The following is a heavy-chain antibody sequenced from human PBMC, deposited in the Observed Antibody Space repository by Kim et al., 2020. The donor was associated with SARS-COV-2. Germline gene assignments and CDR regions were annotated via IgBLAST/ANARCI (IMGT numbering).Heavy chain of an antibody. D-gene: IGHD6-19*01. Sequence: SETLSLTCTVSGGSFSSGSYYWIWIRQPPGQGLEWIGYIYYSGNTNSNPSLKSRVTISVDTTKNQFSLKLSTVTDADTALYYCPRDLVQGSSGWPHYFDYCGPGTLLSASS. V-gene: IGHV4-61*01. CDR1: GGSFSSGSYY. CDR3: PRDLVQGSSGWPHYFDY. J-gene: IGHJ4*01. CDR2: IYYSGNT.